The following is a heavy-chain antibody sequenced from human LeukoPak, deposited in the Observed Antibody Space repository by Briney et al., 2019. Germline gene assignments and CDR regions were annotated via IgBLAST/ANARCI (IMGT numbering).Heavy chain of an antibody. D-gene: IGHD6-19*01. CDR1: GGSISSSSYY. J-gene: IGHJ4*02. CDR2: IYYSGST. CDR3: ARRRVRWLVNDIGYFDY. Sequence: PSETLSLTCTVSGGSISSSSYYWGWIRQPPGKGLEWIGSIYYSGSTYYNPSLKSRVTISVDTSKNQFSLKLSSVTAADTAVYYCARRRVRWLVNDIGYFDYWGQGTLVTVSS. V-gene: IGHV4-39*07.